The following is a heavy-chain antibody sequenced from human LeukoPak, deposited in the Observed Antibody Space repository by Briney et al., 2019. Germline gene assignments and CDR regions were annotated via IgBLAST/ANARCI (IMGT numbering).Heavy chain of an antibody. V-gene: IGHV3-48*01. CDR2: ISSSSNTI. J-gene: IGHJ4*02. Sequence: GGSLRLSCAASGFTFSNYAMSWVRQAPGKGLEWVSYISSSSNTIYYADSVKGRFTISRDNAKNSLYLQMNSLRAEDTAVYYCARDRSSGYSYTFDYWGQGTLVTVSS. CDR3: ARDRSSGYSYTFDY. CDR1: GFTFSNYA. D-gene: IGHD5-18*01.